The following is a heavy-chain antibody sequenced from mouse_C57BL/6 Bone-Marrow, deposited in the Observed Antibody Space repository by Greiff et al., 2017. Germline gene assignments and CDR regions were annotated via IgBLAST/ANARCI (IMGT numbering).Heavy chain of an antibody. J-gene: IGHJ4*01. CDR3: AREDITTVVAR. V-gene: IGHV5-4*01. CDR2: INDGGSYT. CDR1: GFTFSSYA. D-gene: IGHD1-1*01. Sequence: EVQLVESGGGLVKPGGSLKLSCAASGFTFSSYAMSWVRQTPEKRLEWVATINDGGSYTYYPDNVKGRFTITRDNAKNNLYLQMSHLKSEDTAMYYCAREDITTVVARWGQGTSVTVSS.